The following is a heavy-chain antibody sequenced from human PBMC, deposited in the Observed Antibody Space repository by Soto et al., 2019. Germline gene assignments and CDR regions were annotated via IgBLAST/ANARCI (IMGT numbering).Heavy chain of an antibody. V-gene: IGHV4-30-4*01. CDR2: IFSSGTT. D-gene: IGHD2-15*01. J-gene: IGHJ4*02. Sequence: SETLSLTCTVSGDSIGSGNKYWSWIRQAPGKGLEWIGYIFSSGTTYYNPSLKSRLTISVDTSKNQFSLNLSSVTAADTAVYYCARDLGGYCTGGSCSGLHSCGQGTLVTVSS. CDR3: ARDLGGYCTGGSCSGLHS. CDR1: GDSIGSGNKY.